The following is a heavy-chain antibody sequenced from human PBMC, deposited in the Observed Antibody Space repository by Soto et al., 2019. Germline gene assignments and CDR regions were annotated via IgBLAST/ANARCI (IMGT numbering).Heavy chain of an antibody. D-gene: IGHD3-22*01. J-gene: IGHJ4*02. V-gene: IGHV1-69*13. CDR2: IIPMFGTA. Sequence: GASVKVSCKASGDTFSSYAINWVRQAPGQGLEWMGGIIPMFGTANYAQKFKGRVTITAGESTSTVYMELSSLRSEDTAVYYCARVGPAHYYDSSGYYSPLDYWGQGTLVTGSS. CDR3: ARVGPAHYYDSSGYYSPLDY. CDR1: GDTFSSYA.